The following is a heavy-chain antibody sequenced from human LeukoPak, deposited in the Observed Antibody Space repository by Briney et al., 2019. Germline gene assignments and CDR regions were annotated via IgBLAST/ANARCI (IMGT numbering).Heavy chain of an antibody. CDR2: INPSGGST. J-gene: IGHJ4*02. D-gene: IGHD2-2*01. CDR1: GYTFTSYY. CDR3: ARDREESYALDY. V-gene: IGHV1-46*01. Sequence: GASVKVSCKASGYTFTSYYMHWVRQAPGQGLEWMGIINPSGGSTSYAQTFQGRVTITRDTSASTAYMELSSLRPEDMAVYYCARDREESYALDYWGQGILVTVSS.